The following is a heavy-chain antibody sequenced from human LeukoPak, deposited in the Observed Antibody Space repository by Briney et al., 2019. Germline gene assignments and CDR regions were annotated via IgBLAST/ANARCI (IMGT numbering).Heavy chain of an antibody. J-gene: IGHJ4*02. CDR2: IIPIFGTA. CDR3: AILVGYCSGGSCLSPFDY. CDR1: GGTFSSYA. Sequence: GASVKVSCKASGGTFSSYAISWVRQAPGQGLERMGGIIPIFGTANYAQKFQGRVTITADESTSTAYMELSSLRSEDTAVYYCAILVGYCSGGSCLSPFDYWGQGTLVTVSS. V-gene: IGHV1-69*13. D-gene: IGHD2-15*01.